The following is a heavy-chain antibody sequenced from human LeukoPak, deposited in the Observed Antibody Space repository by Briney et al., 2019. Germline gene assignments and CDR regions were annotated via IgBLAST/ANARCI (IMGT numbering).Heavy chain of an antibody. CDR3: AAADCSSTSCYYFDY. CDR2: IVVGSGNT. CDR1: RFTFTSSA. V-gene: IGHV1-58*01. J-gene: IGHJ4*02. Sequence: GTSVKVSCKASRFTFTSSAVLWVRQARGQRLEWIGWIVVGSGNTNYAQKFQERVTITRDMSTSTAYMELSSLRSEDTAVYYCAAADCSSTSCYYFDYWGQGTLVTVSS. D-gene: IGHD2-2*01.